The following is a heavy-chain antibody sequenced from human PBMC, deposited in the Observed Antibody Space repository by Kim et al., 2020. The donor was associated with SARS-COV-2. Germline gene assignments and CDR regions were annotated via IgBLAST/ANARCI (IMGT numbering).Heavy chain of an antibody. CDR3: AKDGAGTTSLAPDY. D-gene: IGHD1-7*01. J-gene: IGHJ4*02. Sequence: AEPVKGRFTISRYTSKNPLYLQMNSLSAEDTAVYYCAKDGAGTTSLAPDYWGQGTLVTVSS. V-gene: IGHV3-23*01.